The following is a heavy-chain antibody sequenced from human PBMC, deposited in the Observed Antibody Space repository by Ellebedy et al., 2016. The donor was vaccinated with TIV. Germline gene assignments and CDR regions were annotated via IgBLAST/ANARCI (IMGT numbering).Heavy chain of an antibody. Sequence: GGSLRLXXAASGFTFGSFHMSWVRQAPGKGLEWVSSIIISGDSTYYADSVKGRFTISRDNLKNILYLQINSLRAEDTALYYCAKKPFSSSWYGDKNWFDPWGQGTLVTVSS. CDR1: GFTFGSFH. V-gene: IGHV3-23*01. CDR2: IIISGDST. D-gene: IGHD6-13*01. J-gene: IGHJ5*02. CDR3: AKKPFSSSWYGDKNWFDP.